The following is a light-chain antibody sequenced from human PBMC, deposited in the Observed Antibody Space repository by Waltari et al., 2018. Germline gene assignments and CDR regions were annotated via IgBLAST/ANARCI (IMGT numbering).Light chain of an antibody. CDR2: YDS. CDR3: QVWDANTDPGV. CDR1: NIESKS. V-gene: IGLV3-21*01. Sequence: SYVLTQPPSVAVAPGETARVTCGGNNIESKSVHWYQQEPGQAPVLVISYDSDRPSGIPERFSGSNSGDTATLTISRVEAGDEADYYCQVWDANTDPGVFGTGTEVTVL. J-gene: IGLJ1*01.